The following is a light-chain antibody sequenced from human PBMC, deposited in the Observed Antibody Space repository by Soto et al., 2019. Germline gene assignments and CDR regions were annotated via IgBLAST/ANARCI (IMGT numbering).Light chain of an antibody. J-gene: IGKJ5*01. V-gene: IGKV3-15*01. CDR1: QSISSN. CDR3: QQYNYYVT. Sequence: EIVMTQSPATLSVSPGETITLSCRASQSISSNLAWYQHRPGQAPRLLIFAASTRATGIPARFSGSGSGTEFTLTISSLQSEDFALYYCQQYNYYVTFGQGTRLEIK. CDR2: AAS.